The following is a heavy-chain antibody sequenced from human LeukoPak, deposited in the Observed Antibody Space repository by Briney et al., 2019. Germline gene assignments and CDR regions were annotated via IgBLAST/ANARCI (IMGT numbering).Heavy chain of an antibody. J-gene: IGHJ4*02. CDR3: ARQGDVDTAMVDY. V-gene: IGHV5-51*01. D-gene: IGHD5-18*01. Sequence: GESLKISCKGSGYSFTSYWIGWVRQMPGKSLEWMGIIYPGDSDTRYSPSFQGQVTISADKSISTAYLQWSSLKASDTAMYYCARQGDVDTAMVDYWGQGTLVTVSS. CDR1: GYSFTSYW. CDR2: IYPGDSDT.